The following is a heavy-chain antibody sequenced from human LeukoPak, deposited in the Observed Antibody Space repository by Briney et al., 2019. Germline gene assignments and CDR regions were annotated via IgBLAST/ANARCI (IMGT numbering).Heavy chain of an antibody. V-gene: IGHV4-59*08. D-gene: IGHD3-16*02. CDR3: ARQGNYDYVWGSYPPGNYFDY. Sequence: PSETLSLTCTVSGGSISSYYWSWIRQPPGKGLEWIGYIYYSGSTNYNPSLKSRVTISVDTSKNQFSLKLSSVTAADTAVHYCARQGNYDYVWGSYPPGNYFDYWGQGTLVTVSS. CDR2: IYYSGST. J-gene: IGHJ4*02. CDR1: GGSISSYY.